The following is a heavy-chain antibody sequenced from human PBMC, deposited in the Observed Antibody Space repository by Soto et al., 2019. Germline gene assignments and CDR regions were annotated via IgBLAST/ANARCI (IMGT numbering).Heavy chain of an antibody. D-gene: IGHD3-3*01. V-gene: IGHV4-59*08. Sequence: SETLSLTCTVSGGSISSYYWSWIRQPPGKGLEWIGYIYYSGSTNYNPSLKSRVTISVDTSKNQFSLKLSSVTAADTAVYYCARRFADPQDYYYYMDVWGKGTTVTVSS. CDR1: GGSISSYY. J-gene: IGHJ6*03. CDR3: ARRFADPQDYYYYMDV. CDR2: IYYSGST.